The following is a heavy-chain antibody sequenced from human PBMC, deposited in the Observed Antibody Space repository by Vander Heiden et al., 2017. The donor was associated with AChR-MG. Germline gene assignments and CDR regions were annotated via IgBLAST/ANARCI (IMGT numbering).Heavy chain of an antibody. V-gene: IGHV5-51*01. J-gene: IGHJ5*02. CDR1: GFGFPYSW. D-gene: IGHD5-12*01. CDR3: ARAYSGYGYYLGP. Sequence: EVRLVQSGAEVKKPGESLQISCKGSGFGFPYSWVGWVGQMPGKGLEWMGIIYLGDSDTRYSPSFQGQVTISADKSISTAYLQWSSLKASDTAIYYCARAYSGYGYYLGPWGQGTLVTVSS. CDR2: IYLGDSDT.